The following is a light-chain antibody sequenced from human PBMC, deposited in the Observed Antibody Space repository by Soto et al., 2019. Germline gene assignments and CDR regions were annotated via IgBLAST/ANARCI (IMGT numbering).Light chain of an antibody. CDR3: QQYNSWLWT. Sequence: EIVVTQSPATLSVSPGEGATLSCRAGQRVSSKLAWYQQKPGQAPRLHIYGASTRATGIPARFSGSGSGTEFTLIISSLQSEDSAVYYCQQYNSWLWTFGQGTKV. CDR2: GAS. J-gene: IGKJ1*01. CDR1: QRVSSK. V-gene: IGKV3-15*01.